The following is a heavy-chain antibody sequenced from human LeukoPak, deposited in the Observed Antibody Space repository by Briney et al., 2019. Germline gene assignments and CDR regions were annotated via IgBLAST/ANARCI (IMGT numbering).Heavy chain of an antibody. CDR3: AAGYSSSWYSPYYYYGMDV. Sequence: GGSLRLSCAASGFTFSSYGMHWVRQAPGKGLEWVAVISYDGSNKYYADSVKGRFTISRDNSKNTLYLQMNSPRAEDTAVYYCAAGYSSSWYSPYYYYGMDVWGQGTTVTVSS. CDR1: GFTFSSYG. J-gene: IGHJ6*02. D-gene: IGHD6-13*01. CDR2: ISYDGSNK. V-gene: IGHV3-30*03.